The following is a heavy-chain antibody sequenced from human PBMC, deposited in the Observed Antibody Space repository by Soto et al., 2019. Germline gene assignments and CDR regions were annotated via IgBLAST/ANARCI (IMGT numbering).Heavy chain of an antibody. CDR3: VRDRDSDTWPSRDV. CDR1: GYSFTRNG. CDR2: ISAKNGDT. V-gene: IGHV1-18*01. J-gene: IGHJ6*02. Sequence: QVHLVQSGAELKKPRASMRVSCKASGYSFTRNGISWVRQAPGQGLEWMGRISAKNGDTNYAQKFQGIVIMTTDTPTSTAYMELRSLRSDDTAVYYCVRDRDSDTWPSRDVWGQGTTVTVSS. D-gene: IGHD1-26*01.